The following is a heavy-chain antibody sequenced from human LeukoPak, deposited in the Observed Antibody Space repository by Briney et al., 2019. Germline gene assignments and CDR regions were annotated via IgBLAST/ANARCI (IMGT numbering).Heavy chain of an antibody. CDR1: GGSFTSGGYY. V-gene: IGHV4-31*03. CDR2: IYNSGTT. D-gene: IGHD3-3*01. Sequence: SETLSLTCTVSGGSFTSGGYYWSWIRQHPGKGLEWIGYIYNSGTTYYNPSLKSRVAMSVDTSKNQFSLKLTSVTAADTAVYYCARGSDFWSGYYNWFDHWGQGTLVTVSS. J-gene: IGHJ5*02. CDR3: ARGSDFWSGYYNWFDH.